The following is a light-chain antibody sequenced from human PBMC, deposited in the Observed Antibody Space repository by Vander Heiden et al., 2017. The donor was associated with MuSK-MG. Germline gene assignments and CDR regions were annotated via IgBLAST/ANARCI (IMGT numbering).Light chain of an antibody. CDR1: QSVTSFS. Sequence: EIVLTQSPGTLSLSPGERATISCRASQSVTSFSLAWFQQKPGQAPRLLIYGASSRATGIPDRFSGSGSGTDFTLTISRLEPEDFAVYYCQQYGSSPQTFGQGTKVEI. V-gene: IGKV3-20*01. CDR3: QQYGSSPQT. CDR2: GAS. J-gene: IGKJ1*01.